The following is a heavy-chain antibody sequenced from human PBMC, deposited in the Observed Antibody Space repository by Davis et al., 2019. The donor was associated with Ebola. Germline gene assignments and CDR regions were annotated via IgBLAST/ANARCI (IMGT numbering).Heavy chain of an antibody. J-gene: IGHJ4*02. D-gene: IGHD6-19*01. CDR2: IIPILGIA. CDR3: ARGGVAGLDS. Sequence: SVKVSCKASGYTFTTYAMHWVRQAPGQRLECMGRIIPILGIANYAQKFQGRVTITADKSTSTAYMELSRLRSNETAVYYCARGGVAGLDSWGQGTLVTVSS. V-gene: IGHV1-69*04. CDR1: GYTFTTYA.